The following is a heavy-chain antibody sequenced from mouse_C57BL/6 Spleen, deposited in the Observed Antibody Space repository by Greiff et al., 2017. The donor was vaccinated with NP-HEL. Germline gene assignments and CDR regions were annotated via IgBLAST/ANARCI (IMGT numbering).Heavy chain of an antibody. V-gene: IGHV1-63*01. D-gene: IGHD2-14*01. CDR2: IYPGGGYT. CDR1: GYTFTNYW. CDR3: ARSLSERRGYAMDY. Sequence: QVQLKESGAELVRPGTSVKMSCKASGYTFTNYWIGWAKQRPGHGLEWIGDIYPGGGYTNYNEKFKGKATLTADKSSSTAYMQFSSLTSEDSAIYYCARSLSERRGYAMDYWGQGTSVTVSS. J-gene: IGHJ4*01.